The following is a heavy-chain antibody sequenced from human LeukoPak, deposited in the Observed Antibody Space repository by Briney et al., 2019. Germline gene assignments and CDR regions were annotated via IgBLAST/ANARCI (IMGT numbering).Heavy chain of an antibody. Sequence: AGGSLRLSCAASGFTFSDYYMSWIRQAPGKGLEWVSIIYSAGTTYHYADSVKGRFTISRDTSKNTVYLQMSSLRDEDTAIYYCARDSTYYYFDYWGQGTLVTVSS. D-gene: IGHD1-26*01. V-gene: IGHV3-53*01. J-gene: IGHJ4*02. CDR2: IYSAGTT. CDR3: ARDSTYYYFDY. CDR1: GFTFSDYY.